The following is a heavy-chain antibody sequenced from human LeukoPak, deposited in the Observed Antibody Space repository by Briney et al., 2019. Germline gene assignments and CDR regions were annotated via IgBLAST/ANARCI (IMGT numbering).Heavy chain of an antibody. Sequence: SETLSLTCTVSGGSISSNTNYWGWIRQPPGKGLEWIGSIYYSGGTYYDPSLKSRVTISVDTSKNQFSLKLSSVTAADTAMYFCAREIRVATRRFDYWGRGTLLTVSS. CDR2: IYYSGGT. CDR1: GGSISSNTNY. V-gene: IGHV4-39*07. D-gene: IGHD6-6*01. J-gene: IGHJ4*02. CDR3: AREIRVATRRFDY.